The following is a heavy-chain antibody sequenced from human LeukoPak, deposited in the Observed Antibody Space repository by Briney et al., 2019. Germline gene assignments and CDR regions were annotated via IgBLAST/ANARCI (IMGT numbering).Heavy chain of an antibody. D-gene: IGHD4-17*01. V-gene: IGHV3-7*01. CDR1: GFTFSGYW. CDR3: ARAPGEGWFDP. Sequence: GGSLRLSCAASGFTFSGYWMSWVRQAPGKGLEWVASIKQDGSEKYYVDSVKGRFTISRDNAKNSLYLQMNSLRAEDMALYYCARAPGEGWFDPWGQGTLVTVSS. CDR2: IKQDGSEK. J-gene: IGHJ5*02.